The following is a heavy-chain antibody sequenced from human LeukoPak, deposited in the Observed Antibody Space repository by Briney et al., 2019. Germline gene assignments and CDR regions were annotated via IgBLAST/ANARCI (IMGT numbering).Heavy chain of an antibody. V-gene: IGHV3-23*01. Sequence: PGGSLRLSCAASGFTFSSYAMSWVRQAPGKGLEWVSGISGSAYSAYYADSVKGRFTISRDNSQNTLYLRMNSLRTEDTAVYYCAKQLGYCSDGSCYFPYWGQGTLVTVSS. CDR1: GFTFSSYA. CDR3: AKQLGYCSDGSCYFPY. J-gene: IGHJ4*02. D-gene: IGHD2-15*01. CDR2: ISGSAYSA.